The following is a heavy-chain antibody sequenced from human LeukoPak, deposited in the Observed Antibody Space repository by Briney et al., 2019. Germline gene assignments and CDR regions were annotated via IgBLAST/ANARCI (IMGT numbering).Heavy chain of an antibody. Sequence: GESLKISCKGSGYSFTSYWIGWVRQMPGKGLEWMGIIYPGDSDTRYSPSFQGQVTISADKSISTAYLQWSSLKASDTAMYYCARQLRYYDSSGYGTNDYRGQGTLVTVSS. CDR2: IYPGDSDT. CDR1: GYSFTSYW. J-gene: IGHJ4*02. CDR3: ARQLRYYDSSGYGTNDY. V-gene: IGHV5-51*01. D-gene: IGHD3-22*01.